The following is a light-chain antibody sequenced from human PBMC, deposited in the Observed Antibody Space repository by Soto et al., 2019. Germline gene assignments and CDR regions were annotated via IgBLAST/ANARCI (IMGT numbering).Light chain of an antibody. CDR1: QSVSSSY. Sequence: PGERATLSCRASQSVSSSYLAWYQQKPGQAPRLLIYGASSRATGIPGRFSGSGSGTDFTLTISRLEPEDFAVYYGQQYGRSPFTFGPGTKVDIK. V-gene: IGKV3-20*01. CDR3: QQYGRSPFT. CDR2: GAS. J-gene: IGKJ3*01.